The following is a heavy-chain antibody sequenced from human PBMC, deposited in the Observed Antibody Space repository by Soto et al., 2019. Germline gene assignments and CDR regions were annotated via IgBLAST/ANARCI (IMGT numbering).Heavy chain of an antibody. CDR1: GYTFTGYY. CDR3: ARERIPITIFGVVTPPGGYYGMDV. V-gene: IGHV1-2*04. J-gene: IGHJ6*02. CDR2: INPNSGGT. D-gene: IGHD3-3*01. Sequence: VASVKVSCKASGYTFTGYYMHWVRQAPGQGXEWMGWINPNSGGTNYAQKFQGWVTMTRDTSISTAYMELSRLRSDDTAVYYCARERIPITIFGVVTPPGGYYGMDVWGQGITVTVSS.